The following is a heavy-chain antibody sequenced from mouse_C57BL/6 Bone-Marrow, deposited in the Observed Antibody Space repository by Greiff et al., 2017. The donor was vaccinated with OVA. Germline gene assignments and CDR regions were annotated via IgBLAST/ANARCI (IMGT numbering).Heavy chain of an antibody. J-gene: IGHJ3*01. V-gene: IGHV5-6*01. CDR3: VRHAYGIGPRFAY. D-gene: IGHD1-1*01. Sequence: EVQVVESGGDLVKPGGSLKLSCAASGFTFSSYGMSWVRQTPDKRLEWVATISSGGSYTYYPDSVKGRFTISRDNAKNTLYLQMRSLKSQDTAMYFCVRHAYGIGPRFAYWGPRALVTVS. CDR1: GFTFSSYG. CDR2: ISSGGSYT.